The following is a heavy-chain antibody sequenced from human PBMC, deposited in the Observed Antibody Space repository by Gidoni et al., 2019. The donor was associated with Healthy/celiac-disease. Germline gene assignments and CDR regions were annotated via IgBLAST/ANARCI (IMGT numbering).Heavy chain of an antibody. CDR1: GYSFTSYW. CDR3: ASQINYYGSADAFDI. Sequence: EVQLVQSGAEVKKPGESLKISCKGSGYSFTSYWIGWVRQMPGKGLEWMGIIYPGDSDTRYSPSFQGQVTISADKSISTAYLQWSSLKASDTAMYYCASQINYYGSADAFDIWGQGTMVTVSS. V-gene: IGHV5-51*01. D-gene: IGHD3-10*01. J-gene: IGHJ3*02. CDR2: IYPGDSDT.